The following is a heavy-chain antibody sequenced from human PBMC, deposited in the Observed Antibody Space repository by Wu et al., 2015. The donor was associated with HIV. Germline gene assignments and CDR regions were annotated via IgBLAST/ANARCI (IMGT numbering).Heavy chain of an antibody. Sequence: VQLVQSGGEVMKPGASVKVACKSSGYIFSDYGVHWVRQAPGEGLEWMGWISAQNGNTKYAQEFQGRVTMTTETSSSTAYMELKSLRSDDTAVYFCARGHYYDTSSSPMYWGPGTRVTVSS. J-gene: IGHJ4*02. D-gene: IGHD3-22*01. CDR3: ARGHYYDTSSSPMY. V-gene: IGHV1-18*01. CDR2: ISAQNGNT. CDR1: GYIFSDYG.